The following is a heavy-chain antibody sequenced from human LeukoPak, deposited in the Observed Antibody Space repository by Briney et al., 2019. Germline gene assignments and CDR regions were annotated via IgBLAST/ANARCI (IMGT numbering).Heavy chain of an antibody. D-gene: IGHD3-16*02. V-gene: IGHV3-11*01. J-gene: IGHJ3*02. CDR1: GFTFSDYY. Sequence: GGSLRLSCAASGFTFSDYYMSWIRQAPGKGLEWVSYISSSGSTIYYADSVKGRFTISRDNAKNSLYLQMNSLRAEDTAVYYCTRLREKGVGRIMITFGGVIASRPDDAFDIWGQGTMVTVSS. CDR2: ISSSGSTI. CDR3: TRLREKGVGRIMITFGGVIASRPDDAFDI.